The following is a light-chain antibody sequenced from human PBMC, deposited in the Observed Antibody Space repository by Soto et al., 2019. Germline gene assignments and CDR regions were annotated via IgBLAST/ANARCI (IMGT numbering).Light chain of an antibody. Sequence: DIQMTQSPSSLSASVGDRVTITCRASQGISTYLAWYQQKPGKVPKVLIYSASTLQSGVPSRFRGSGSGTDFTLTISSLPPEDVATYYCQKYDSAPETFGQGTKVEIK. V-gene: IGKV1-27*01. CDR3: QKYDSAPET. CDR2: SAS. CDR1: QGISTY. J-gene: IGKJ1*01.